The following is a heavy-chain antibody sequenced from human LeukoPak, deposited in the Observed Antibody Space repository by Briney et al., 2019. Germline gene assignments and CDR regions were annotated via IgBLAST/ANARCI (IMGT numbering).Heavy chain of an antibody. V-gene: IGHV1-8*01. CDR2: MNPNSGNT. CDR3: ARAPLGMVRGPMEDP. Sequence: ASVKVSCKAPGYTFTSYDINWVRQATGQGLEWMGWMNPNSGNTGYAQKFQGRVTMTRNTSISTAYMELNSLRSEDTAVYYCARAPLGMVRGPMEDPWGQGTLVTVSS. J-gene: IGHJ5*02. D-gene: IGHD3-10*01. CDR1: GYTFTSYD.